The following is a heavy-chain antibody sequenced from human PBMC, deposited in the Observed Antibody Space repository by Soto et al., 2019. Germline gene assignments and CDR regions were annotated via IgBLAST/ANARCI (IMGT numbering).Heavy chain of an antibody. J-gene: IGHJ6*02. CDR3: ARDGATSLTTDVYGMDV. D-gene: IGHD1-1*01. CDR2: ISSSGTTI. V-gene: IGHV3-48*02. CDR1: GFTFSNYN. Sequence: PVWSLRLSFAASGFTFSNYNMNWVRQAPGKGLEWVSYISSSGTTIYNADYVKGRFTISRDNVKNSMYLQMNSLRDEDTDVYFCARDGATSLTTDVYGMDVWGQGTTVTVS.